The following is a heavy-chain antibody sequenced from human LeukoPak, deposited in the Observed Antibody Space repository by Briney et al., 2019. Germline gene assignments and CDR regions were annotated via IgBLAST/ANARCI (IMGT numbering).Heavy chain of an antibody. CDR3: ARRNGANFDY. CDR2: ITGDGLTT. Sequence: GGSLRLSCAASGFTFSTYTLHWVRQAPGKGLEYVSAITGDGLTTFYANSVKGRFTISRANSTNTLYLQMGSLRTEDMAVYYCARRNGANFDYWGQGTLVTVSS. V-gene: IGHV3-64*01. J-gene: IGHJ4*02. D-gene: IGHD4/OR15-4a*01. CDR1: GFTFSTYT.